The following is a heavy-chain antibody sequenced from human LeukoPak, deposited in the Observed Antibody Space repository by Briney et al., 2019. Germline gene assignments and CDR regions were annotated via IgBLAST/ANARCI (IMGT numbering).Heavy chain of an antibody. V-gene: IGHV1-18*01. J-gene: IGHJ4*02. D-gene: IGHD3-3*01. Sequence: ASVKVSCKASGYTFTSYGISWVRQAPGQGLEWMGWINAYNGNTNYAQKLQGRVTMTTDTSTSTAYMELRSLRSDDTAVYYCARAGLAYDFWSGYFGPPDFDYWGQGTLVTVSS. CDR1: GYTFTSYG. CDR2: INAYNGNT. CDR3: ARAGLAYDFWSGYFGPPDFDY.